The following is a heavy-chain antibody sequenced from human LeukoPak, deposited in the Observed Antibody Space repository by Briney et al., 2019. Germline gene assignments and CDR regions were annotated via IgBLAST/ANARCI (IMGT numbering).Heavy chain of an antibody. D-gene: IGHD3-10*01. CDR2: IKGDESYT. Sequence: PGGSLRLTCAASGFTYSRYWMHWVRQVPGKGLVWVARIKGDESYTFYADSVKGRFTISRDNAKNTLYLQMNSLRAEDTAVYYCAKDAPDRWFGGHGDWGQGTLVTVSS. J-gene: IGHJ4*02. V-gene: IGHV3-74*01. CDR1: GFTYSRYW. CDR3: AKDAPDRWFGGHGD.